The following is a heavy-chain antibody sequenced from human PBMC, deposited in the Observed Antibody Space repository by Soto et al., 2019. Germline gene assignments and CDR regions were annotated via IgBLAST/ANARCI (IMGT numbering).Heavy chain of an antibody. J-gene: IGHJ5*02. D-gene: IGHD1-26*01. CDR3: ARGNGGSDDWFDP. Sequence: QVQLVQSGAEVKKPGASLKVSCKASGYTFTSYDINWVRQATGRGLEWMGWMIPNSDNTGYAQKFQGRVTMTRNTSISTDYMEMSSLRSEDTAVYYCARGNGGSDDWFDPWGQGTLVTVSS. CDR2: MIPNSDNT. CDR1: GYTFTSYD. V-gene: IGHV1-8*01.